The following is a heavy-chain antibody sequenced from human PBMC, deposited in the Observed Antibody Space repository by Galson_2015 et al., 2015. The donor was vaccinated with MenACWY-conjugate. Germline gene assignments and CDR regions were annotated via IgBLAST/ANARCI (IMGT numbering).Heavy chain of an antibody. CDR3: ARSYSIGRGGGGQH. D-gene: IGHD1-26*01. Sequence: ETLSLTCTVSGSSISSGHFWGWFRQPPGKGLEWIGSVYHSGTTYYSPSLQGRITISADLSKNQFSLKVNSVTAADTAVYYCARSYSIGRGGGGQHWGQGTLVTVSS. CDR2: VYHSGTT. J-gene: IGHJ1*01. V-gene: IGHV4-38-2*02. CDR1: GSSISSGHF.